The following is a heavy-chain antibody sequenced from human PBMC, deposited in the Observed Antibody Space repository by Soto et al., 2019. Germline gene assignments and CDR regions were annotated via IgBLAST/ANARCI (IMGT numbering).Heavy chain of an antibody. CDR2: IYYSGST. CDR1: GGSISSGGYY. V-gene: IGHV4-31*09. CDR3: ATLPPRIEVTVLPIPT. D-gene: IGHD2-15*01. Sequence: SETLSPPFTVSGGSISSGGYYWSWIRQHPGKGLEWIGYIYYSGSTYYNPSLKSRVTISVDKSNNQCSLTLKYVTAADTAVYYCATLPPRIEVTVLPIPTWGQGTLVTVSS. J-gene: IGHJ5*02.